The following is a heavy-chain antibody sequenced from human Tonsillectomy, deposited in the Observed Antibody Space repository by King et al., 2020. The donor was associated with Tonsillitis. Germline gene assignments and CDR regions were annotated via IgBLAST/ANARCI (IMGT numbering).Heavy chain of an antibody. V-gene: IGHV3-15*01. J-gene: IGHJ6*02. CDR3: TTPNLYSSGWYPPRYYYYGMDV. CDR1: GFTFSNAW. Sequence: VQLVESGGGLVKPGGSLRLSCAASGFTFSNAWMSWVRKAPGKGLEWVGRIKSKTDGGTTDYAAPVKGRFTISRDDSKNTLYLQMNSLKTEDTAVYYCTTPNLYSSGWYPPRYYYYGMDVWGQGTAVTVSS. CDR2: IKSKTDGGTT. D-gene: IGHD6-19*01.